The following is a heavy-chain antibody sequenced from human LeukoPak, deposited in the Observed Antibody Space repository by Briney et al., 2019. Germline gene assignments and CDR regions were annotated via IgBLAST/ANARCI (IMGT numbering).Heavy chain of an antibody. V-gene: IGHV3-23*01. CDR2: ISGSGGST. D-gene: IGHD5-18*01. CDR3: AKDRGQEGPSDPTLVGYQTDY. J-gene: IGHJ4*02. Sequence: GGSLRLSCAASGFTFSSYAMSWVRQAPGKGLEWVSAISGSGGSTYYADSVKGRFTISRANSKNTLYLQMNSLRAEDTAVYYCAKDRGQEGPSDPTLVGYQTDYWGQGTLVTVSS. CDR1: GFTFSSYA.